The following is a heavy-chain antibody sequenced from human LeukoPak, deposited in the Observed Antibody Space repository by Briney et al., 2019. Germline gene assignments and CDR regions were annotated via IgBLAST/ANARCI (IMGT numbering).Heavy chain of an antibody. CDR3: ARDCGSSLDDNYYYYGMDV. D-gene: IGHD6-13*01. J-gene: IGHJ6*02. V-gene: IGHV4-4*07. CDR2: IYTSGST. Sequence: PSETLSLTCTVSGGSISSYYWSWIRQPAGKGLEWIGRIYTSGSTNYNPSLKSRVTMSVDTSKNQFSLKLSSVTAADTAVYYCARDCGSSLDDNYYYYGMDVWGPGNTVTVSS. CDR1: GGSISSYY.